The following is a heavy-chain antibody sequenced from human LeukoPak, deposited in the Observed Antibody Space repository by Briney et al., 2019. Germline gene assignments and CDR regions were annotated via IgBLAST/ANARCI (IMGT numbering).Heavy chain of an antibody. V-gene: IGHV3-74*01. D-gene: IGHD2-2*01. CDR1: GFTFSSYW. CDR3: ARGVGYCNSTSCYWWFDP. CDR2: INSDGSST. Sequence: QPGGSLRLSCAASGFTFSSYWMHWVRQAPGKGLVWVSRINSDGSSTSYADSVKGRFTISRDNAKNTLYLQMNSLRAEDTAVYYCARGVGYCNSTSCYWWFDPWGQGTLVTVSS. J-gene: IGHJ5*02.